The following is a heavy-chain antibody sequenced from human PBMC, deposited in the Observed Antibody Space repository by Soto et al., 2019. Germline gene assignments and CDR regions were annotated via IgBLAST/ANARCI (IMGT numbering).Heavy chain of an antibody. CDR1: GFTFTNYA. Sequence: PGGSLRLSCAASGFTFTNYAMSWVRQAPGKGLEWVSTISGSGGSTYYADSVKGRFTISRDNSKNTLYLQINSLRAEDTAVYYCLTCYFNSSGPNWFDPWGQGTLVTV. CDR3: LTCYFNSSGPNWFDP. D-gene: IGHD3-22*01. V-gene: IGHV3-23*01. J-gene: IGHJ5*02. CDR2: ISGSGGST.